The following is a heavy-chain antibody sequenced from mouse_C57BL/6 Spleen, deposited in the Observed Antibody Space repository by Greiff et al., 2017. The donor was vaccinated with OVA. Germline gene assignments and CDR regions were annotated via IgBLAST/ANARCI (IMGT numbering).Heavy chain of an antibody. CDR1: GYTFTSYW. J-gene: IGHJ2*01. CDR2: IYPGRGST. Sequence: QVQLQQPGAELVKPGASVKMSCKASGYTFTSYWITWVKQRPGQGLEWIGDIYPGRGSTNYNEKFKSKATLTVAKSSSTAYVQLSSLTSEDSAVYYCARGDCGNSLRGNYFDDWGQGTTLTVSS. CDR3: ARGDCGNSLRGNYFDD. V-gene: IGHV1-55*01. D-gene: IGHD1-1*01.